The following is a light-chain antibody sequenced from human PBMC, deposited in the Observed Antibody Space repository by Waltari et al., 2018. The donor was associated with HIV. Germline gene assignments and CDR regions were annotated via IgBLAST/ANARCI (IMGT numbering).Light chain of an antibody. Sequence: QSALTQPASVSGSPGQSITIPCTGTSSDVGGYNYVSWYQQHPGKAPKLMIYEVSNRPSGVSNRFSGSKSGNTASLTISGLQAEDEADYYCSSYTSSSTFYVFGTGTKVTVL. CDR1: SSDVGGYNY. J-gene: IGLJ1*01. CDR2: EVS. CDR3: SSYTSSSTFYV. V-gene: IGLV2-14*01.